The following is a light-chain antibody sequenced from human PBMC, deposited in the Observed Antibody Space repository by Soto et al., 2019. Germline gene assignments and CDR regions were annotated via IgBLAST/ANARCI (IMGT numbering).Light chain of an antibody. V-gene: IGKV3-20*01. CDR3: QQYGVTPPNT. CDR2: DAS. J-gene: IGKJ4*01. Sequence: EIVLTQSPGTLSLSPGERATLSCRASQIVSSTYLAWFQQKPGQAPRLLIYDASTRATGIPDRFSGSGSGTDFTITISGLEPEDFALYYCQQYGVTPPNTFGGGTKVAV. CDR1: QIVSSTY.